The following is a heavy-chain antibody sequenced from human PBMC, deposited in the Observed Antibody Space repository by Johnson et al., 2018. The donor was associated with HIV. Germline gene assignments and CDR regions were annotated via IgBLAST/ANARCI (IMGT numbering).Heavy chain of an antibody. CDR2: IITDGSAT. Sequence: EVQLLESGGGLVQPARSLSLSCAASGFPFSTYWMHWVRHPPGKALVWVSRIITDGSATNYADSARVRFTSFTDNAKNTVYLQMTSLRADDTTVYYGARQGPGYCSGSGCYYDAFDIWGQGTMVTVSS. CDR3: ARQGPGYCSGSGCYYDAFDI. CDR1: GFPFSTYW. D-gene: IGHD2-15*01. J-gene: IGHJ3*02. V-gene: IGHV3-74*02.